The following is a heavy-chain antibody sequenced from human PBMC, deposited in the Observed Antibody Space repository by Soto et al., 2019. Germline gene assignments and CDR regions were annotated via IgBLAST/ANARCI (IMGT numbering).Heavy chain of an antibody. D-gene: IGHD4-4*01. CDR3: ASALVGSNYWAYYDMDV. J-gene: IGHJ6*03. V-gene: IGHV1-8*01. CDR2: MNPNSGNT. CDR1: GYTFTSYD. Sequence: QVQLVQSGAEVKKPGASVKVSCKASGYTFTSYDINWVRQATGQGLEWMGWMNPNSGNTGYAQKFQGGVTMTRNTSISTAYMELSSLRSEDTAVYYCASALVGSNYWAYYDMDVWGKGTTVTVSS.